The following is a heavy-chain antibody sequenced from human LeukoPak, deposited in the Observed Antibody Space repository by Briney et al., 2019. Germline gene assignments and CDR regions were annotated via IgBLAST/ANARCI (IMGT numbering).Heavy chain of an antibody. CDR2: IYYSGST. CDR3: ANGWGYGGPFDY. V-gene: IGHV4-39*01. Sequence: TSETLSLTCTVSGGSISSSSYYWGWIRQPPGKGLEWIGSIYYSGSTYYNPSLKSRVTISVGTSKNQFSLKLSSVTAADTAVYYCANGWGYGGPFDYWGQGTLVTVSS. CDR1: GGSISSSSYY. J-gene: IGHJ4*02. D-gene: IGHD5-18*01.